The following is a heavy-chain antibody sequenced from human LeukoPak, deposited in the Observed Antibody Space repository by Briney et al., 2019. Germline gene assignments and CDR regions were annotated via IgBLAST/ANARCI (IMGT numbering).Heavy chain of an antibody. CDR3: ARERYDILTGYDY. CDR1: GFRFNTYW. Sequence: GGSLRLSCAASGFRFNTYWMHWVRQAPGEGLVWVSLISSDGSKALYADSVKGRFTIPRDNAKNTLYLQMNSLRAEDTAVYYCARERYDILTGYDYWGQGTLVTVSS. J-gene: IGHJ4*02. D-gene: IGHD3-9*01. V-gene: IGHV3-74*01. CDR2: ISSDGSKA.